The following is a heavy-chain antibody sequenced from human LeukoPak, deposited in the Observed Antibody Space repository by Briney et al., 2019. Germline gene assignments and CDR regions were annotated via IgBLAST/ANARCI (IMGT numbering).Heavy chain of an antibody. D-gene: IGHD3-22*01. CDR1: GFTFSSYW. Sequence: GGSLRLSCAASGFTFSSYWMNWVRQAPGKGLEWVANIKQDGSEKYYVDSVKGRFTISRDNAKNSLYLQMNSLRAEDTAVYYCLRAPDYYFDSSGYLVYWGQGTLVTASS. CDR2: IKQDGSEK. CDR3: LRAPDYYFDSSGYLVY. J-gene: IGHJ4*02. V-gene: IGHV3-7*01.